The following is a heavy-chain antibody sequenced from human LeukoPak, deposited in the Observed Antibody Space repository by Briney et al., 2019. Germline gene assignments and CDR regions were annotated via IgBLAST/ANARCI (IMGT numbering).Heavy chain of an antibody. J-gene: IGHJ5*02. D-gene: IGHD6-13*01. V-gene: IGHV4-59*08. CDR1: GGSISSYY. CDR3: ARTGSWYISSGFDP. Sequence: KPSETLSLTCTVSGGSISSYYWSWIRQPPGKGLEWIGYIYYSGSTNYNPSLKSRVTISVDTSKNQFSLKLSSVTAAGTAVYYCARTGSWYISSGFDPWGQGTLVTVSS. CDR2: IYYSGST.